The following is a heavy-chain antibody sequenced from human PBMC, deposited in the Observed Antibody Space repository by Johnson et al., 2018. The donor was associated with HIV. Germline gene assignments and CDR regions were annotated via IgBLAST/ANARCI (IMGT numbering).Heavy chain of an antibody. CDR3: TTHYVLGGLIAFDI. V-gene: IGHV3-23*04. J-gene: IGHJ3*02. Sequence: VQLVESGGGLVQPGGSLRLSCAASGFTFSSYAMSWVRQAPGKGLEWVSAISGGGGRTYHEDSVKGRFTISRDNSKNTLYLQMNSLGAEDTAVYYCTTHYVLGGLIAFDIWGQGTMVTVSS. D-gene: IGHD3-10*02. CDR1: GFTFSSYA. CDR2: ISGGGGRT.